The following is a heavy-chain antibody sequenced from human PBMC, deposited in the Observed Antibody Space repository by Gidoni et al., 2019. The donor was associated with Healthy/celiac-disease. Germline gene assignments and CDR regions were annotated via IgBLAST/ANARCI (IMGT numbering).Heavy chain of an antibody. V-gene: IGHV4-34*01. D-gene: IGHD6-19*01. CDR2: INHSGST. J-gene: IGHJ6*02. Sequence: QVQLQQWGAGLLKPSETLSLTCAVYGGSFSGYYWSWIRQPPGKGLEWIGEINHSGSTNYNPSLKSRVTISVDTSKNQFSLKLSSVTAADTAVYYCARGAHSSGNYYYYYGMDVWGQGTTVTVSS. CDR1: GGSFSGYY. CDR3: ARGAHSSGNYYYYYGMDV.